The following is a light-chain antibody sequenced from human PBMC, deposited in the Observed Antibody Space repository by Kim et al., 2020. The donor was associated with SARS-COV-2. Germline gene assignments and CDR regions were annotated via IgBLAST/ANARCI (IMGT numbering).Light chain of an antibody. CDR1: SSDVGGYNI. J-gene: IGLJ1*01. Sequence: GQSSTISCTGNSSDVGGYNIVSWYQQYPGKVPKLMIYEVTKRTSGVSRRFSGSKSGNTASLTISGLQAEDEAVYYCCSYAGSSTFVFGSGTKVTVL. CDR2: EVT. V-gene: IGLV2-23*02. CDR3: CSYAGSSTFV.